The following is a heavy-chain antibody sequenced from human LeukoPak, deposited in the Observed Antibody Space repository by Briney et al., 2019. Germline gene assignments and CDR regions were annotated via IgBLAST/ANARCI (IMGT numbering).Heavy chain of an antibody. CDR1: GYTFTGYY. J-gene: IGHJ1*01. Sequence: GASVKVSCKASGYTFTGYYMHWVRQAPGQGLEWMGWINPNSGGTSYAQKLQGRVTMTRDTSISTAYMELSRLRSDDTAVYYCARDAYCGGDCYSSEYFQHWGQGTLVTVSS. V-gene: IGHV1-2*02. CDR3: ARDAYCGGDCYSSEYFQH. D-gene: IGHD2-21*02. CDR2: INPNSGGT.